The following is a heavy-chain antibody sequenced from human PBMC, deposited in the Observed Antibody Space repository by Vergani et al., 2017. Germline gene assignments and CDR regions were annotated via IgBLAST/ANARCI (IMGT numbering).Heavy chain of an antibody. Sequence: EVQLLESGGGLVQPGGSLRLSCAASGFTFSSYAMSWVRQAPGKGLEWVSAIICSGGSTYYADSVKGRFTISRDNSKITLYLQMNSMRAEDTAEYYCAKDRGRLDYRYRSDAFDIWGQGTMVTVSS. V-gene: IGHV3-23*01. CDR2: IICSGGST. D-gene: IGHD5-18*01. CDR1: GFTFSSYA. CDR3: AKDRGRLDYRYRSDAFDI. J-gene: IGHJ3*02.